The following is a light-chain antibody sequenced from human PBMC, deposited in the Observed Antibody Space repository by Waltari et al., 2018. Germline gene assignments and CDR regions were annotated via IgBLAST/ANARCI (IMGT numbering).Light chain of an antibody. CDR3: QQYSDWPPLT. Sequence: EIVMTQSPATLSLSPGERATLSCRASQSVGSNLAWYQQKPGQAPRLLIYGASSRATGIPPRVRGDGSGTDFTFTISGLQSEDFAVYYCQQYSDWPPLTFGPGTKVEIK. J-gene: IGKJ3*01. CDR1: QSVGSN. CDR2: GAS. V-gene: IGKV3-15*01.